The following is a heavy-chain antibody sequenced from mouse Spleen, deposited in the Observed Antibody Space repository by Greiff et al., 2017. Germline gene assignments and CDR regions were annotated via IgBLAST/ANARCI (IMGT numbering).Heavy chain of an antibody. CDR3: ARIFFPFITTATDAMDY. CDR2: IWSDGST. CDR1: GFSLTNYA. J-gene: IGHJ4*01. Sequence: VQVVESGPGLVAPSQSLSITCTVSGFSLTNYAVHWVRQSPGKGLEWLGVIWSDGSTDYNAAFISRLSISKDNSKSQVFFKMNSLQADDTAIYYCARIFFPFITTATDAMDYWGQGTSVTVSS. V-gene: IGHV2-4-1*01. D-gene: IGHD1-2*01.